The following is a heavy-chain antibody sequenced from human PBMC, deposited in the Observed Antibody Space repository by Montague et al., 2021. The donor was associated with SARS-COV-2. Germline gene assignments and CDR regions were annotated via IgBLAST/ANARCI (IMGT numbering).Heavy chain of an antibody. CDR3: ARGRDSWTYFGTKYYCQYGLDV. V-gene: IGHV4-34*01. CDR2: VDRSGTA. D-gene: IGHD3-10*01. Sequence: SETLSLTCDFSDGSISAYFWSWVRQLPGKGLEWIGQVDRSGTAHYSPSLQSRLTLSVDTSNNHVSLNLTSVTATDTATYYCARGRDSWTYFGTKYYCQYGLDVWGQGTTVTVSS. CDR1: DGSISAYF. J-gene: IGHJ6*02.